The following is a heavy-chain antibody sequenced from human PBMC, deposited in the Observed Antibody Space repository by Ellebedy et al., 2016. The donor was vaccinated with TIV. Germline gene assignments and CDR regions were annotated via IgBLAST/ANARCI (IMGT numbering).Heavy chain of an antibody. CDR3: ARDASHNSSWKKYGMDV. Sequence: ASVKVSCXASAYSFTDYNMHWVRQPPGQGLEWMGWINPNSGDTKYAQQFQGWVTLTRETSISTVYMEVSRLRSNDTAVYYCARDASHNSSWKKYGMDVWGQGTTVTVSS. D-gene: IGHD6-13*01. J-gene: IGHJ6*02. CDR2: INPNSGDT. CDR1: AYSFTDYN. V-gene: IGHV1-2*04.